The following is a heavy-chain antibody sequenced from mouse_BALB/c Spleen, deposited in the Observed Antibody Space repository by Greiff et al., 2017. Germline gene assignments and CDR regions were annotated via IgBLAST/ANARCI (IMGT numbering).Heavy chain of an antibody. D-gene: IGHD2-3*01. V-gene: IGHV10-1*02. CDR1: GFTFNTYA. Sequence: DVKLVESGGGLVQPKGSLKLSCAASGFTFNTYAMNWVRQAPGKGLEWVARIRSKSNNYATYYADSVKDRFTISRDDSQSMLYLQMNNLKTEDTAMYYCVKGGYYDEFAYWGQGTLVTVSA. J-gene: IGHJ3*01. CDR2: IRSKSNNYAT. CDR3: VKGGYYDEFAY.